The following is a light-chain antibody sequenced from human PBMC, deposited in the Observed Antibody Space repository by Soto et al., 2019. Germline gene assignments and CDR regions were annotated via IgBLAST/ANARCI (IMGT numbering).Light chain of an antibody. J-gene: IGKJ1*01. CDR2: DAS. V-gene: IGKV1-5*01. CDR1: QRISND. CDR3: QQYSSLPGT. Sequence: DIHLTQSPSTLSASVGDRVTISCRASQRISNDLAWYQQKPGKAPELLICDASTLETGVPSRFSGSASWTEFTLPISRLPPGDFATYFCQQYSSLPGTFGQGTKVEVK.